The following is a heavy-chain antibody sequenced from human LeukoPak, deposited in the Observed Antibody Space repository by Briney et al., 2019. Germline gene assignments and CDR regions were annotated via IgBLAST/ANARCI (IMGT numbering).Heavy chain of an antibody. CDR1: GFTFSSYG. J-gene: IGHJ4*02. V-gene: IGHV3-33*01. D-gene: IGHD3-10*01. CDR2: IWYDGSNK. Sequence: GGSLRLSCAASGFTFSSYGMHWVRQAPGKGLEWVAVIWYDGSNKYYADSVKGRFTISRDNSKNTLYLQMNSLRAEDTAVYYCARGYGSGNYFDYWGQGTLVTVSS. CDR3: ARGYGSGNYFDY.